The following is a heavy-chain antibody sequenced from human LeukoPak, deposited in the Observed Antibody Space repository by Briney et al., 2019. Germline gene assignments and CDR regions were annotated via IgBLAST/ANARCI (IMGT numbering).Heavy chain of an antibody. CDR3: ARIFLTTYKRFEELPFDY. V-gene: IGHV4-39*07. D-gene: IGHD3-10*01. J-gene: IGHJ4*02. CDR1: GGSISSSSYY. Sequence: PSQTLSLTCTVSGGSISSSSYYWGWIRQPPGKGLEWIGSIYYSGSTYYNPSLKSRVTISVDTSKNQFSLKLSSVTAADTAVYYCARIFLTTYKRFEELPFDYWGQGTLVTVSS. CDR2: IYYSGST.